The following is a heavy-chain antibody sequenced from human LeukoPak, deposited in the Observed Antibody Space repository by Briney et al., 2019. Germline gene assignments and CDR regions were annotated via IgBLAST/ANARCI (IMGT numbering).Heavy chain of an antibody. CDR2: ISFDGSNE. Sequence: PGGSLRLSCAASGFTFSSCAMHWVRQAPGKGLEWVAVISFDGSNEYYADSVKGRFTISRDNSKNTLYLQVSSLRPEDTAVYYRTRGRVVVTAQFRAGIDFWGQGTLVTASS. D-gene: IGHD2-21*02. CDR1: GFTFSSCA. J-gene: IGHJ4*02. CDR3: TRGRVVVTAQFRAGIDF. V-gene: IGHV3-30*04.